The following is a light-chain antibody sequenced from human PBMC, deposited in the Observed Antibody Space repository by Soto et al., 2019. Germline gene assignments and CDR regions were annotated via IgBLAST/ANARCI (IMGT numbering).Light chain of an antibody. CDR3: QQYRSYRT. Sequence: DIQMTQSPSTLSASVGDRVTITCRASQSISSWLAWYQQKPGKAPKVLIYKASSLESGVPSRFRGSGSGTEFTLTISSLQPDDFATYYCQQYRSYRTFGQGTKVEI. J-gene: IGKJ1*01. CDR2: KAS. CDR1: QSISSW. V-gene: IGKV1-5*03.